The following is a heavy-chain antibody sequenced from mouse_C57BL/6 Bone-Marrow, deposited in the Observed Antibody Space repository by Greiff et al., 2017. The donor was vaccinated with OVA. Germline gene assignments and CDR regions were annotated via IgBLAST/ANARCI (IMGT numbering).Heavy chain of an antibody. D-gene: IGHD1-1*01. CDR2: ISSGGSYT. CDR1: GFTFSSYG. J-gene: IGHJ3*01. Sequence: EVQGVESGGDLVKPGGSLKLSCAASGFTFSSYGMSWVRQTPDKRLEWVATISSGGSYTYYPDSVKGRFTISRDNAKNTLYLQMSSLKSEDTAMYYCARRDYGAYWGQGTLVTVSA. CDR3: ARRDYGAY. V-gene: IGHV5-6*01.